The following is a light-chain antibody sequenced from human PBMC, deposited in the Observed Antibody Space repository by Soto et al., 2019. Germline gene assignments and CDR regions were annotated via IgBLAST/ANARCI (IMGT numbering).Light chain of an antibody. J-gene: IGLJ3*02. CDR2: EVS. Sequence: QSALTQPPSASGSPGQSVAISCTGTSSDVGGYSYVSWYQQHPGKAPKLMIYEVSKRPSGVPDRFSGSKSGNTASLTVSGLQAEDEADYYCTSFTTTNIWVFGGGTKLTVL. CDR3: TSFTTTNIWV. CDR1: SSDVGGYSY. V-gene: IGLV2-8*01.